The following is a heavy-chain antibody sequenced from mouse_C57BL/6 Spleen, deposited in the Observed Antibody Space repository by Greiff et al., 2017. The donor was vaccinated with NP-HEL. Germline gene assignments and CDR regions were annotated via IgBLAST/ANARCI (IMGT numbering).Heavy chain of an antibody. CDR2: ISYSGST. J-gene: IGHJ3*01. V-gene: IGHV3-1*01. Sequence: EVKLQESGPGMVKPSQSLSLTCTVTGYSITSGYDWHWIRHFPGNKLEWMGYISYSGSTNYNPSLKSRISITHDTSKNHFFLKLNSVTTEDTATYYCARGAGNYLAWFAYWGQGTLVTVSA. CDR1: GYSITSGYD. D-gene: IGHD2-1*01. CDR3: ARGAGNYLAWFAY.